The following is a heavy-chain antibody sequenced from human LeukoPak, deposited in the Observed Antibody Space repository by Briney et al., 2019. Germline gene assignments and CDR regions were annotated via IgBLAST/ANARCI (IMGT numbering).Heavy chain of an antibody. D-gene: IGHD3-3*01. Sequence: GASVKVSCKASGYTFTNYAFSWVRQAPGQGLEWLGWITSYNGDTSYAQRFQGRVTMTTDTSTSTVYMELRSLRSDDTAVYYCARAYDFWSGYFDSWGQGTLVIVSS. CDR3: ARAYDFWSGYFDS. CDR2: ITSYNGDT. CDR1: GYTFTNYA. J-gene: IGHJ4*02. V-gene: IGHV1-18*01.